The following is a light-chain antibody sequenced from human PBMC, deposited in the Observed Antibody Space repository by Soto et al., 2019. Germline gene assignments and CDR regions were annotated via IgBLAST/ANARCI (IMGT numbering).Light chain of an antibody. J-gene: IGKJ5*01. CDR2: DAS. CDR1: QVISNY. Sequence: DIQMTQSPSSLSASVGDRVTISCRASQVISNYLNWYQQKPGKAPKLLIYDASNLEAGVPSRFSGSGSGSDFTFTISSLQPDDLATYYCQQLNSYPPITVGHGTRLVIK. CDR3: QQLNSYPPIT. V-gene: IGKV1-33*01.